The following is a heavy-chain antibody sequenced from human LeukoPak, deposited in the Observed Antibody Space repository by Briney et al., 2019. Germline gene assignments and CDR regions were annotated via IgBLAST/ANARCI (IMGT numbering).Heavy chain of an antibody. CDR2: IYYSGST. V-gene: IGHV4-39*01. CDR3: ARSRYYDSSSFDP. Sequence: SETLSLTCTVSGGSISSSSYYWGWIRQPPGKGLEWIGSIYYSGSTYYNPSLKSRVTISVDTSKNQFSLKLSSVTAADTAAYYCARSRYYDSSSFDPWGQGTLVTVSS. D-gene: IGHD3-22*01. CDR1: GGSISSSSYY. J-gene: IGHJ5*02.